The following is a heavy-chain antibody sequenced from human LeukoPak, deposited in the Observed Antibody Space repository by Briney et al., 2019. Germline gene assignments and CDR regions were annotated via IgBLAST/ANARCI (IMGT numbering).Heavy chain of an antibody. CDR3: AKCNLYGSRWDFQH. D-gene: IGHD6-13*01. CDR1: GFTFSDYY. Sequence: GGSLRLSCAASGFTFSDYYMSWIRQAPGKGLEWVSYISSSGSTIYYADSVKGRFTISRDNAKNSLYLQMSSLRAEDTAVYYCAKCNLYGSRWDFQHWGQGTLVTVSS. CDR2: ISSSGSTI. J-gene: IGHJ1*01. V-gene: IGHV3-11*04.